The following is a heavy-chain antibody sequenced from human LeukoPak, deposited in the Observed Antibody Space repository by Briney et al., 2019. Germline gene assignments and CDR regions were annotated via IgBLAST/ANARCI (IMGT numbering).Heavy chain of an antibody. V-gene: IGHV3-21*01. CDR1: GFAFSGYS. Sequence: PGGSLRLSCAASGFAFSGYSMNWVRQAPGKGLEWVSFISGSSAYKYYSDSVKGRLTISRDNAKNSLYLQMNSLRAEDTAVYYCATGRLWNIDYWGQGTLVTVSS. CDR3: ATGRLWNIDY. CDR2: ISGSSAYK. D-gene: IGHD1/OR15-1a*01. J-gene: IGHJ4*02.